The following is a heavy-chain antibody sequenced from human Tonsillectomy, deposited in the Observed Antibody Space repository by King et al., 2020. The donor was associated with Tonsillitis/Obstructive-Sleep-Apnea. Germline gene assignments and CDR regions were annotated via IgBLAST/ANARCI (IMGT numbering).Heavy chain of an antibody. J-gene: IGHJ3*02. Sequence: VQLVESGGGLVQPGRSLRLSCTASGFTFGDYTVNWLRQAPGKGLEWVGFIRTKTYGGTTEYAAPVKGGFTISRDDSKSIAYLQMNSLKIEDTAVYYCIRGGGPTKGAFDIWGQGTMVTVSS. D-gene: IGHD5-12*01. CDR1: GFTFGDYT. CDR3: IRGGGPTKGAFDI. CDR2: IRTKTYGGTT. V-gene: IGHV3-49*03.